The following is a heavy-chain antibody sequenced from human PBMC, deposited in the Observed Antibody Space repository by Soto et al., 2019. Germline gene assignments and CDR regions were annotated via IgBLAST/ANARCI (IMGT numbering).Heavy chain of an antibody. D-gene: IGHD6-6*01. CDR3: ARALYSSSFYWFDP. J-gene: IGHJ5*02. V-gene: IGHV1-18*04. CDR2: ISAYNGNT. Sequence: XSVKVSCKASGCSFTSYGIIWVRRAPGQGLEWMGWISAYNGNTNYAQKLQGRVTMTTDTSTSTAYMELRSLRSDDTAVYYCARALYSSSFYWFDPWGQGTLVTVSS. CDR1: GCSFTSYG.